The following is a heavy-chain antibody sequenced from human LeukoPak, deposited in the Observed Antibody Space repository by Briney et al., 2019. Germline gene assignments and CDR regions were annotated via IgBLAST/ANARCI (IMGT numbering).Heavy chain of an antibody. CDR2: IYYSGST. CDR1: GGSISSYY. CDR3: ATTLRIYDSGGYYSSYYFDY. V-gene: IGHV4-59*08. J-gene: IGHJ4*02. Sequence: SETLSLTCTVSGGSISSYYWSWIRQPPGKGLEWIGYIYYSGSTNYNPSLKSRVTISVDTSKNQFSLKLSSVTAADTAVYYCATTLRIYDSGGYYSSYYFDYWGQGTLVTVSS. D-gene: IGHD3-22*01.